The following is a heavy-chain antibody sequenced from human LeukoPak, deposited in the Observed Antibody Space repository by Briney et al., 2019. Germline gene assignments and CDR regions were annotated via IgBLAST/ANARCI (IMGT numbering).Heavy chain of an antibody. Sequence: SETLSLTCTVSGGSISSSTYWSWVRQPPGKGLEWIGEIFHGGTINYSPSFNSRVTMSLDQSKNQFSLNLSSVTAADTAVYYCATSPNQDRDYWGQGTLVTVSS. D-gene: IGHD1-14*01. J-gene: IGHJ4*02. CDR3: ATSPNQDRDY. CDR2: IFHGGTI. CDR1: GGSISSSTY. V-gene: IGHV4-4*02.